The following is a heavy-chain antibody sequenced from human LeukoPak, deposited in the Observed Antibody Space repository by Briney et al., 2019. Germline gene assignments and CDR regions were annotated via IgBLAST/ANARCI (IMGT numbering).Heavy chain of an antibody. J-gene: IGHJ4*02. CDR1: GGSISSHY. Sequence: SETLSLTCTVSGGSISSHYWSWIRQPPGKGLEWIGYIYYSGSTNYNPSLKSRVTISVDTSKNQFSLKLSSVTAADTAVYYCARDGGYYGDYWGQGTLVTVSS. V-gene: IGHV4-59*11. CDR3: ARDGGYYGDY. D-gene: IGHD1-26*01. CDR2: IYYSGST.